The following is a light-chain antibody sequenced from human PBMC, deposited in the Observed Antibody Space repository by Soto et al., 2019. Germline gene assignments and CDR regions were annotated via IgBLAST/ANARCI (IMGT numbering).Light chain of an antibody. Sequence: EIVLTQSPATLSLSPGERATLSCRASQYVKTYLAWYQQKPGQAPRLLIYGASTRATGIPARFSGSGSGTEFTLTISSLQSEDFAVYYCQQYNNWPPITFGQGTRLEIK. J-gene: IGKJ5*01. V-gene: IGKV3-15*01. CDR2: GAS. CDR1: QYVKTY. CDR3: QQYNNWPPIT.